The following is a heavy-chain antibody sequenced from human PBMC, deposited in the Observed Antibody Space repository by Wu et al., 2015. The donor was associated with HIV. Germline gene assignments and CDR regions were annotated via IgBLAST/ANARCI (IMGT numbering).Heavy chain of an antibody. CDR1: GGTFSGYA. CDR2: IIPVFGTT. V-gene: IGHV1-69*05. Sequence: QVQLVQSGAEAKKPGSSVNVSCQAFGGTFSGYAVNWVRQAPGQGLEWMGGIIPVFGTTSYAQKFRGRVTITTDASTNTAYVELTGLRSADTAVYYCAGGILVRGSERWFDPWGQGTLVTVSS. J-gene: IGHJ5*02. CDR3: AGGILVRGSERWFDP. D-gene: IGHD1-1*01.